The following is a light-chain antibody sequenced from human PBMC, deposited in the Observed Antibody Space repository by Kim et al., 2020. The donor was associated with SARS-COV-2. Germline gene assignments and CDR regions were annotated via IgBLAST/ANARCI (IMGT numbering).Light chain of an antibody. CDR3: QQTYSFPQIT. Sequence: SVGDRVNISCRASKSICSYVNWYQHKAGKAPKLLIYAASSLQSGVPSRFSGSGSGTDFTLTISSLQPEDFATYSCQQTYSFPQITFGQVTRLEIK. CDR1: KSICSY. J-gene: IGKJ5*01. CDR2: AAS. V-gene: IGKV1-39*01.